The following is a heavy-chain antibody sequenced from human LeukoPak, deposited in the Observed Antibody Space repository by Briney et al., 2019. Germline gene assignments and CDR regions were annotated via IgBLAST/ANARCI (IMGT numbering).Heavy chain of an antibody. CDR1: GGSISSYY. V-gene: IGHV4-59*08. CDR2: IYYSGST. Sequence: SETLSLTCTVSGGSISSYYWRWIRQPPGKGLEWIGYIYYSGSTNYNPSIKSRVTISVDTSKNQFSLKLSSVTAADTAVYYCARGGSDAFDIWGQGTMVTVSS. CDR3: ARGGSDAFDI. J-gene: IGHJ3*02. D-gene: IGHD6-25*01.